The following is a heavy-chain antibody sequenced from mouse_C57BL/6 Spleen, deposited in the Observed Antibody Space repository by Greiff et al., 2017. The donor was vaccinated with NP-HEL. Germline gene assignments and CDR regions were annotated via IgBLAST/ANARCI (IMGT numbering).Heavy chain of an antibody. Sequence: EVKLVESGGGLVKPGGSLKLSCAASGFTFSSYTMSWVRQTPEKRLEWVATISGGGGNTYYPDSVKGRFTISRDNAKNTLYLQMSSLRSEDTALYYCARQEYYYGSSYLGSYYFDYWGQGTTLTVSS. V-gene: IGHV5-9*01. CDR2: ISGGGGNT. D-gene: IGHD1-1*01. J-gene: IGHJ2*01. CDR3: ARQEYYYGSSYLGSYYFDY. CDR1: GFTFSSYT.